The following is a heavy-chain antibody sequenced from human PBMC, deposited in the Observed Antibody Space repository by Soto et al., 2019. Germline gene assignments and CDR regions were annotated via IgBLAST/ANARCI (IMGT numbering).Heavy chain of an antibody. CDR1: GGSISSYY. D-gene: IGHD3-3*01. CDR2: IYYSGST. V-gene: IGHV4-59*01. CDR3: ARVLHYDFWSGYYSSWFDP. Sequence: SETLSLTCTVSGGSISSYYWSWIRQPPGKGLERIGYIYYSGSTNYNPSLKSRVTISVDTSKNQFSLKLSSVTAADTAVYYCARVLHYDFWSGYYSSWFDPWGQGTLVTVSS. J-gene: IGHJ5*02.